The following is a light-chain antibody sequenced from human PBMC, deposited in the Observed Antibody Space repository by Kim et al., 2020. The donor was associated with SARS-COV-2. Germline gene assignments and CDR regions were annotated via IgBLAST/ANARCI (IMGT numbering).Light chain of an antibody. J-gene: IGKJ5*01. CDR3: QQYDDLPIT. V-gene: IGKV1-33*01. CDR1: QDISNY. Sequence: ASVGDRVPITCRASQDISNYLTWYQQKPGKAPKLLIYDASNLETGVPSRFSGSASGTDFTFTITSLQPEDIATYYCQQYDDLPITFGQGTRLEIK. CDR2: DAS.